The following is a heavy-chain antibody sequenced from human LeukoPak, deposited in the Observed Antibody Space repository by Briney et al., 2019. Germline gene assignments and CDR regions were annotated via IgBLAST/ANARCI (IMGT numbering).Heavy chain of an antibody. CDR1: GYTFTGYY. V-gene: IGHV1-2*02. Sequence: ASVKVSCKASGYTFTGYYMHWVRQAPGQGLEWMGWINPNSGGTNYAQKFQGRVTMTRDTSISTAYMELNRLRSDDTAVYYCASQSSGWYVGYFDYWGQGTLVTLST. J-gene: IGHJ4*02. D-gene: IGHD6-19*01. CDR3: ASQSSGWYVGYFDY. CDR2: INPNSGGT.